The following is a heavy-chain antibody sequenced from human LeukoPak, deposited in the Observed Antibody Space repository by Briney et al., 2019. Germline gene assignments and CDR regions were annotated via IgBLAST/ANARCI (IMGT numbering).Heavy chain of an antibody. CDR3: AKELAVAAWFDP. Sequence: PGRSLRLSCAASGFTFSSYAMHWVRQAPGKGLEWVAVISYDGSNKYYADSVKGRFTISRDNSKNTLYLQMNSLRAEDTAVYYCAKELAVAAWFDPWGQGTLVTVSS. J-gene: IGHJ5*02. CDR2: ISYDGSNK. V-gene: IGHV3-30-3*01. D-gene: IGHD6-19*01. CDR1: GFTFSSYA.